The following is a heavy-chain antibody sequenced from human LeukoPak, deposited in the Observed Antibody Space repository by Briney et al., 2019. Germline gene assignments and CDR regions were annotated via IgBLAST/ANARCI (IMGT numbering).Heavy chain of an antibody. CDR1: GGTFSSYA. CDR2: IIPIFGTA. J-gene: IGHJ4*02. V-gene: IGHV1-69*05. CDR3: ARDEGSGYLD. Sequence: SVKVSCRASGGTFSSYAISWVRQAPGQGLEWMGRIIPIFGTANYAQKFQGRVTITTDESTSTAYMELSSLRSEDTAVYYCARDEGSGYLDWGQGTLVTVSS. D-gene: IGHD3-22*01.